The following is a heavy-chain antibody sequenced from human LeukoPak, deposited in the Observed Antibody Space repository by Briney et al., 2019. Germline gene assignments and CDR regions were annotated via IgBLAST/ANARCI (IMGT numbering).Heavy chain of an antibody. Sequence: SETLSLTCTVSGGSISSYYWSWIRQPPGKGLEWIGYIYYSGSTNYNPSLKSRVTISVDTSKNQFSLKLSSVTAADTAVYYCARVIPQTYYDFWSGYDYYMDVWGKGTTVTVSS. V-gene: IGHV4-59*01. J-gene: IGHJ6*03. D-gene: IGHD3-3*01. CDR2: IYYSGST. CDR3: ARVIPQTYYDFWSGYDYYMDV. CDR1: GGSISSYY.